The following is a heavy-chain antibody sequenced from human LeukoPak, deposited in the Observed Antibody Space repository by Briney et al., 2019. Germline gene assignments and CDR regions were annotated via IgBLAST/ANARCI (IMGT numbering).Heavy chain of an antibody. J-gene: IGHJ1*01. V-gene: IGHV1-18*01. D-gene: IGHD3-10*01. CDR2: ISAYNGNT. Sequence: ASVKVSCKASGYTFTSYGISWVRQAPGQGLEWVGWISAYNGNTNYAQKLQGRVTMTTDTSTSTAYMELRSLRSDDTAVYYCARYPLRGAFKEYFQHWGQGTLVTVSS. CDR1: GYTFTSYG. CDR3: ARYPLRGAFKEYFQH.